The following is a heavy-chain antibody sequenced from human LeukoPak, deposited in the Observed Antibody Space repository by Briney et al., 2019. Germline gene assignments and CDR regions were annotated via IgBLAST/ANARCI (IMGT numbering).Heavy chain of an antibody. D-gene: IGHD3-22*01. J-gene: IGHJ4*02. CDR1: GASISSYY. V-gene: IGHV4-59*01. CDR2: IYYSGST. Sequence: SETLSLTCSVSGASISSYYWSWIRQPPGKGLEWIAYIYYSGSTNYNPSLKSRVTISVDTSKNQFFLKLSSVTAADTAVYYCARLTMKNYYFDYWGQGTLVTVSS. CDR3: ARLTMKNYYFDY.